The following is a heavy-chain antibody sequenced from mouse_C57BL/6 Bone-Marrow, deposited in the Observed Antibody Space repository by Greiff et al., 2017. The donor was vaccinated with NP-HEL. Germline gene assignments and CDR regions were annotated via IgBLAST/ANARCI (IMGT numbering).Heavy chain of an antibody. CDR1: GYTFTSYW. CDR3: ARDLYYYGSSYDYAMDY. J-gene: IGHJ4*01. Sequence: QVQLQQPGAELVMPGASVKLSCKASGYTFTSYWMHWVKQRPGQGLKLIGELAPSDSYTNYNQKFTVKSTLTVDKSSSTAYMQLSSLTSEDSAVYYCARDLYYYGSSYDYAMDYGGQGTSVTVSA. V-gene: IGHV1-69*01. D-gene: IGHD1-1*01. CDR2: LAPSDSYT.